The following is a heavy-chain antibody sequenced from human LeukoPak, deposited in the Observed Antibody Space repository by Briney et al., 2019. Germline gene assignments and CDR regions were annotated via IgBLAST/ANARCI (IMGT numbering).Heavy chain of an antibody. D-gene: IGHD4-23*01. J-gene: IGHJ5*02. V-gene: IGHV4-59*08. Sequence: SETLSLTCTVSGGSISSYYWSWIRQAPEKGLEWIGYIHCSGTTNYNPSLKSRVTISVDTSKNQFSLKLSSVTAADTAVYYCARYRNGGKSAPNWFDPWGQGTLVTVSS. CDR2: IHCSGTT. CDR3: ARYRNGGKSAPNWFDP. CDR1: GGSISSYY.